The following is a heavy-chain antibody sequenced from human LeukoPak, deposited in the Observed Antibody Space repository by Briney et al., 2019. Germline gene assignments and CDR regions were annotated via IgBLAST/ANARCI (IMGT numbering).Heavy chain of an antibody. CDR3: ARGPVGNYGDYLADY. CDR2: INHSGST. Sequence: SETLSLTCAVSGGSISSSNWWSWVRQPPGKGLEWIGEINHSGSTNYNPSLKSRVTISVDTSKNQFSLKLSSVTAADTAVYYCARGPVGNYGDYLADYWGQGTLVTVSS. CDR1: GGSISSSNW. J-gene: IGHJ4*02. D-gene: IGHD4-17*01. V-gene: IGHV4-4*02.